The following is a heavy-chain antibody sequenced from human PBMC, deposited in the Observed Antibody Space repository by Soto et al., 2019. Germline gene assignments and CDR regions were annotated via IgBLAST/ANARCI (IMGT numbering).Heavy chain of an antibody. J-gene: IGHJ4*02. V-gene: IGHV3-30*02. CDR2: IWSAQQ. CDR3: ARDYFRRAYYDSSGYLGY. CDR1: GFSFRSYG. Sequence: GGSLRLSCAASGFSFRSYGMHWVRQAPGKGLEWVTYIWSAQQRYIDSVKGRFTISRDDSKSILYLQMNSLRAEDTAVYYCARDYFRRAYYDSSGYLGYWGQGTLV. D-gene: IGHD3-22*01.